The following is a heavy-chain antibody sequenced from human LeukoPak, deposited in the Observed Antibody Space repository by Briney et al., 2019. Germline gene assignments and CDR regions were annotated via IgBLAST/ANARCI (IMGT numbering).Heavy chain of an antibody. D-gene: IGHD2-2*01. J-gene: IGHJ4*02. CDR2: IYHSGST. CDR3: ARASWGDCSSTSCSPDY. CDR1: GGSISSSNW. V-gene: IGHV4-4*02. Sequence: SETLSLTCAVSGGSISSSNWWSWVRQPPGKGLEWIGEIYHSGSTNYNPSLKSRVTISVDMSKNQFSLKLSSVTAADTAVYYCARASWGDCSSTSCSPDYWGQGTLVTVSS.